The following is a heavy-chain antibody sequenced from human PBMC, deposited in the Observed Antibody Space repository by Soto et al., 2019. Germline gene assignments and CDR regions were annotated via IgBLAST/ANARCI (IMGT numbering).Heavy chain of an antibody. D-gene: IGHD2-21*02. CDR2: ISYDGSNK. CDR3: AKDSTVVVTAIGSWYFDL. J-gene: IGHJ2*01. Sequence: TGGSLRLSCAASGFTVSSYGMHWVRQAPGKGLEWVAVISYDGSNKYYADSVKGRFTISRDNSKNTLYLQMNSLRAEDTAVYYCAKDSTVVVTAIGSWYFDLWGRGTLVTVSS. V-gene: IGHV3-30*18. CDR1: GFTVSSYG.